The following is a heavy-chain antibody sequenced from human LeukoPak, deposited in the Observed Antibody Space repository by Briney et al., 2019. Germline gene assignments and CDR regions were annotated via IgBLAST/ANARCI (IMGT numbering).Heavy chain of an antibody. CDR1: GFTFSSYS. CDR2: IYSGGNT. D-gene: IGHD3-22*01. Sequence: PGGSLRLSCAASGFTFSSYSMNWVRQAPGKGLEWFSVIYSGGNTYYADSVKGRFAISRDYSRNTVYLQMNSLRAEDTAVYYCASIMRDYYDSSGTLFDYWGQGTLVTVSS. J-gene: IGHJ4*02. V-gene: IGHV3-NL1*01. CDR3: ASIMRDYYDSSGTLFDY.